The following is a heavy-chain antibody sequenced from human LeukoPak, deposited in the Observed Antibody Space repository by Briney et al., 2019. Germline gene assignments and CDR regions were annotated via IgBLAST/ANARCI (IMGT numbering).Heavy chain of an antibody. CDR3: ARDRNDFWSGYYRGGTGMDV. J-gene: IGHJ6*03. V-gene: IGHV3-30*02. CDR2: IRYDGSNK. CDR1: GFTFSSYG. D-gene: IGHD3-3*01. Sequence: GGSLRLSCAASGFTFSSYGMHWVRQAPGKGLEWVAFIRYDGSNKYYADSVKGRFTISRDNSKNTLYLQMSSLRAEDTAVYYCARDRNDFWSGYYRGGTGMDVWGKGTTVTVSS.